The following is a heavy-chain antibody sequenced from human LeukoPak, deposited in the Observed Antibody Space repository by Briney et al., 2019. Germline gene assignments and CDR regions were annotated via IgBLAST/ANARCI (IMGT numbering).Heavy chain of an antibody. CDR2: IIPIFGTA. V-gene: IGHV1-69*01. CDR1: GGTFRNYA. D-gene: IGHD3-22*01. J-gene: IGHJ4*02. CDR3: ARDGESAVVVVRAAYFDF. Sequence: GASVKLSCKASGGTFRNYAINWVRQAPGQGLEWMGGIIPIFGTANYAQKFQGRVTITADESTRTSYMDLNSLRSEDTAVYYCARDGESAVVVVRAAYFDFWGQGTLVTVSS.